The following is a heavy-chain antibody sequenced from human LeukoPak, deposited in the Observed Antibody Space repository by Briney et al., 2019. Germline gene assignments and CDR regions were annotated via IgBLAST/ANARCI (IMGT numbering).Heavy chain of an antibody. D-gene: IGHD3-16*01. CDR3: ARDRSAGVWDY. CDR2: INTNSGGT. J-gene: IGHJ4*02. V-gene: IGHV1-2*02. CDR1: GDTFTGYY. Sequence: ASVNVSCKASGDTFTGYYMHWVRQAPGQGLEWMGWINTNSGGTNYEQKFQGRVTMTRDTSISTAYMELTGLTSDDTAVYYCARDRSAGVWDYWGQGTLVTVSS.